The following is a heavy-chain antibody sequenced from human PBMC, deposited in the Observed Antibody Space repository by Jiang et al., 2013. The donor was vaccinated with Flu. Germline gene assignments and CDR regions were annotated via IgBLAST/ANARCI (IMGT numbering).Heavy chain of an antibody. Sequence: GPGLVKPSETLSLTCTVSGGSISPYYWSWIRQPPGEGLEWIGYIYYSGSTNYNPSLKSRVTISVDTSKNQFSLKLSSVTAADTAVYYCARHFVGLDYWGQGTLATVSS. D-gene: IGHD6-6*01. CDR2: IYYSGST. CDR1: GGSISPYY. CDR3: ARHFVGLDY. V-gene: IGHV4-59*08. J-gene: IGHJ4*02.